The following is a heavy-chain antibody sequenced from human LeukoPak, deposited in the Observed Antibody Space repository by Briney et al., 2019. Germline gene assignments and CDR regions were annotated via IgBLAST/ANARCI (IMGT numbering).Heavy chain of an antibody. CDR2: INHSGST. Sequence: SETLSLTCAVYGGSFSGYYWSWIRQPPGKWLEWIGEINHSGSTNYNPSLKSRVTISVDTSKNQFSLKLSSVTAADTAVYYCARARYCSGGSCYSKYFQHWGQGTLVTVSS. D-gene: IGHD2-15*01. J-gene: IGHJ1*01. CDR3: ARARYCSGGSCYSKYFQH. CDR1: GGSFSGYY. V-gene: IGHV4-34*01.